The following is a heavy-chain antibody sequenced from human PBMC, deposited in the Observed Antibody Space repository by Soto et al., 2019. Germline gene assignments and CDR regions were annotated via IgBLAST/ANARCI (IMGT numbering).Heavy chain of an antibody. Sequence: KTSETLSLTCTVSGGSISSGDYYWSWIRQPPGKGLEWIGYIYYSGSTYYNPSLKSRVTISVDTSKNQFSLKLSSVTAADTAVYYCARDHAGYDSGEGNYWGQGTLVTVSS. CDR2: IYYSGST. J-gene: IGHJ4*02. V-gene: IGHV4-30-4*01. D-gene: IGHD3-10*01. CDR3: ARDHAGYDSGEGNY. CDR1: GGSISSGDYY.